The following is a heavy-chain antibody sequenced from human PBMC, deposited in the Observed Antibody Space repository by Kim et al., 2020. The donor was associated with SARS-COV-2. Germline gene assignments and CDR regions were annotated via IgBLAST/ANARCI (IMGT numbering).Heavy chain of an antibody. J-gene: IGHJ5*02. CDR2: IYYSGST. V-gene: IGHV4-39*01. CDR3: ASYYGSGSSPVPYNWFDP. D-gene: IGHD3-10*01. Sequence: SETLSLTCTVSGGSISSSSYYWGWIRQPPGKGLEWIGSIYYSGSTYYNPSLKSRVTISVDTSKNQFSLKLSSVTAADTAVYYCASYYGSGSSPVPYNWFDPWGQGTLVTVSS. CDR1: GGSISSSSYY.